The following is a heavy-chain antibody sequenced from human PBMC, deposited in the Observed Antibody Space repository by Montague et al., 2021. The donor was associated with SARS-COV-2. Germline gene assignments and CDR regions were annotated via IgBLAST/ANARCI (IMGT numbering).Heavy chain of an antibody. V-gene: IGHV4-4*02. CDR1: GGSISSSNW. J-gene: IGHJ4*02. D-gene: IGHD3-16*01. CDR3: ARSSILGAHRFDY. Sequence: SETLSLTCAVSGGSISSSNWWSWVRQPPEKGLEWIGEIYHSGNTSYNPSLQSRFTISVDKSKNQFSLRLSSVTAADTAVYYCARSSILGAHRFDYWGQGTLVTVSS. CDR2: IYHSGNT.